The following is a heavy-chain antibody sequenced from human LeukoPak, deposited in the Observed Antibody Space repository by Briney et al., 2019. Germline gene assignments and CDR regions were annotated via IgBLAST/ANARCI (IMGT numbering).Heavy chain of an antibody. J-gene: IGHJ4*02. CDR1: GFTFSSYS. CDR3: AEGSRSARWLLDY. CDR2: ISGSGGST. Sequence: GGSLRLSCAASGFTFSSYSMNWVRQAPGKGLEWVSAISGSGGSTYYADSVKGRFTISRDNSKNTLYLQMNSLRAEDTAVYYCAEGSRSARWLLDYWGQGTLVTVSS. V-gene: IGHV3-23*01. D-gene: IGHD3-22*01.